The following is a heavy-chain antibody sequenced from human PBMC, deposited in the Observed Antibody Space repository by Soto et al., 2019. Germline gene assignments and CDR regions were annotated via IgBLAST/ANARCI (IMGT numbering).Heavy chain of an antibody. J-gene: IGHJ3*02. Sequence: QVQLVQSGAEVKKPGSSVKVSCKASGGTFSSYAISWVRQAPGQGLEWMGGIIPIFGTANYAQKFQGRVTITADKSTSTAYMELSSLRSEDTAVHYCARVRCSGGSCYPNDAFDIWGQGTMVTVSS. D-gene: IGHD2-15*01. CDR3: ARVRCSGGSCYPNDAFDI. V-gene: IGHV1-69*06. CDR1: GGTFSSYA. CDR2: IIPIFGTA.